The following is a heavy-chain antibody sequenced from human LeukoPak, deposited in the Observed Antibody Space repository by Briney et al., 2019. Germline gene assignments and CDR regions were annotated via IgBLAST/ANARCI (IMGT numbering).Heavy chain of an antibody. CDR2: ISAYNGNT. D-gene: IGHD3-3*01. V-gene: IGHV1-18*01. CDR3: ARGNALTIFGVVITD. CDR1: GYTFTSYG. J-gene: IGHJ4*02. Sequence: ASVKVSCKASGYTFTSYGISWVRQAPGQGLEWMGWISAYNGNTNYAQKLQGRVTMTTDTSTSTAYMELRSLRSDDTAVYYCARGNALTIFGVVITDWGQGTLVTVSS.